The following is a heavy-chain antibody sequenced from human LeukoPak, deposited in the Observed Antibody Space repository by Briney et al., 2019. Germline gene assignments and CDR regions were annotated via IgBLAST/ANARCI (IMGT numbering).Heavy chain of an antibody. D-gene: IGHD2-2*01. CDR3: ARDYCSSTSCSLWDYYYMDV. Sequence: ASVKVSCKASGYTFSSSYMHWVRQAPGQGLEWMGIINLIGGTTSYAQKFQGRVTMTRDMPTSTVYMELSSLMSEDTAVYYCARDYCSSTSCSLWDYYYMDVWGKGTTVTISS. CDR2: INLIGGTT. J-gene: IGHJ6*03. CDR1: GYTFSSSY. V-gene: IGHV1-46*01.